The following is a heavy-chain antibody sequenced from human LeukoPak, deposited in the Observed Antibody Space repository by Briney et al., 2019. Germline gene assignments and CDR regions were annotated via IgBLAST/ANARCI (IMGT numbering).Heavy chain of an antibody. Sequence: GASVKVSCKASGYTFTGYYMHWVRQAPGQGLEWMGRINPNSGGTNYAQKFQGRVTMTRDTSISTAYMELSRLRSDDTAVYYCARRARRYYYDSSGHHDAFDIWGQGTMVTVSS. J-gene: IGHJ3*02. CDR3: ARRARRYYYDSSGHHDAFDI. CDR2: INPNSGGT. CDR1: GYTFTGYY. D-gene: IGHD3-22*01. V-gene: IGHV1-2*06.